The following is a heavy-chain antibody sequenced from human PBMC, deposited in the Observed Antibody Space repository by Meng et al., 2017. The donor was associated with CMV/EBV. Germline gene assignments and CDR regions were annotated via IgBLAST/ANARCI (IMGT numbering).Heavy chain of an antibody. CDR3: ARVPITYYYGSGSYYFDY. D-gene: IGHD3-10*01. CDR2: IYYSGST. V-gene: IGHV4-30-4*08. Sequence: QVQPHELGPVLVRPSQTLSLTCICSAGITSSGDYYWSWIRQPPGKGLEWIGYIYYSGSTYYNPSLKSRVTISVDTSKNQFSLKLSSVTAADTAVYYCARVPITYYYGSGSYYFDYWGQGTLVTVSS. J-gene: IGHJ4*02. CDR1: AGITSSGDYY.